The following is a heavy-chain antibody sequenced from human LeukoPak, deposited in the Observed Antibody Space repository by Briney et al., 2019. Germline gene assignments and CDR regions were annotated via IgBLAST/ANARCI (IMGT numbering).Heavy chain of an antibody. CDR1: GYIFTDYY. J-gene: IGHJ5*02. D-gene: IGHD2-2*01. Sequence: EASVKVSCKASGYIFTDYYMHWVRQAPGQELGWMGRINPNSGGTNYAQKFQGRVTMTRDTSISTAYTELSSLRSEDTATYYCARDVAVVPAATPALGFDPWGQGTLVTVSS. CDR3: ARDVAVVPAATPALGFDP. CDR2: INPNSGGT. V-gene: IGHV1/OR15-1*02.